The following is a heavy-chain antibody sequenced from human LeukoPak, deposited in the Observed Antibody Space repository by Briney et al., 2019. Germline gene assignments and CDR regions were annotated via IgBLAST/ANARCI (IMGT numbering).Heavy chain of an antibody. J-gene: IGHJ3*02. CDR2: INHSGST. CDR3: ASEPYGSGSSGAFDI. D-gene: IGHD3-10*01. CDR1: GGSFSGYY. Sequence: SETLSLTCAVYGGSFSGYYWSWIRQPPGKGLEWIGEINHSGSTNYNPSLKSRVTISVDTSKNQFSLKLSSVTAADTAVYYCASEPYGSGSSGAFDIWGQGTMVTVSS. V-gene: IGHV4-34*01.